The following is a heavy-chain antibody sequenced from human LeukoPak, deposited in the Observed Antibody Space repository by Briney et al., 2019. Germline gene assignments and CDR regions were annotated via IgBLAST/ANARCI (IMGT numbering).Heavy chain of an antibody. CDR3: ARVPGGFNDSSGVLDY. D-gene: IGHD3-22*01. J-gene: IGHJ4*02. Sequence: ASVKVSCKASGYTFTSYGISWVRQAPGQGLEWMGWISAYNGNTNYAQKLQGRVTMTTDTSTSTAYMELRSLRSDDTAVYYCARVPGGFNDSSGVLDYWGQGTLVTVSS. CDR1: GYTFTSYG. CDR2: ISAYNGNT. V-gene: IGHV1-18*01.